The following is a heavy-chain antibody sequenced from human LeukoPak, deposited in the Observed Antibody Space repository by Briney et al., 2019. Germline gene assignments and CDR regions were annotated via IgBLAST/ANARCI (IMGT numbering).Heavy chain of an antibody. V-gene: IGHV3-30*18. Sequence: GGSLRLSCAASGFTFSTYTMHWVRQAPGKGLEWVADTSYDGRNKYYADSVKGRFTISRDNSKNTLYLQMSSLRGEDTAVYYCAKNYESGRGVPYGMDVWGQGTTVTVSS. CDR1: GFTFSTYT. D-gene: IGHD3-10*01. CDR2: TSYDGRNK. J-gene: IGHJ6*02. CDR3: AKNYESGRGVPYGMDV.